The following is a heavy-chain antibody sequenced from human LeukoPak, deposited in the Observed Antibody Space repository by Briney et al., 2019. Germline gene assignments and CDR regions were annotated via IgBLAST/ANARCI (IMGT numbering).Heavy chain of an antibody. CDR3: AREGSSYGMDV. V-gene: IGHV3-11*01. D-gene: IGHD6-6*01. Sequence: PGGSLRLSCAASGFSFSGYYMTWIRQAPGKGLEWVSHIGSSGSAIYYADSVKGRFTISRDNAKNPLYLQMNSLRADDTAVYYCAREGSSYGMDVWGQGTTVTVSS. J-gene: IGHJ6*02. CDR1: GFSFSGYY. CDR2: IGSSGSAI.